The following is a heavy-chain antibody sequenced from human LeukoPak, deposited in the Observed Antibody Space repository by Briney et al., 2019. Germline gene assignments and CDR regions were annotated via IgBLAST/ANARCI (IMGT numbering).Heavy chain of an antibody. CDR1: GFTFSSYS. V-gene: IGHV3-48*01. J-gene: IGHJ4*02. Sequence: GGSLRLSCAASGFTFSSYSMNWVRQAPGKGLEWVSYISTSSSTIYYADSVKGRFTISRDISKNTLHLQMNSLRVEDTAVYYCAKGNPRKVVPAAQYYFDYWGQGTLVTVSS. CDR3: AKGNPRKVVPAAQYYFDY. D-gene: IGHD2-2*01. CDR2: ISTSSSTI.